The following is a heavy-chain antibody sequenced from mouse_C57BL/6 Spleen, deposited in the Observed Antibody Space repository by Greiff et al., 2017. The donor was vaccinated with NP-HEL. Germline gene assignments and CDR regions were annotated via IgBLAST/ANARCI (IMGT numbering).Heavy chain of an antibody. CDR3: ARERLEWYFDV. CDR2: INYDGSST. V-gene: IGHV5-16*01. Sequence: DVKLVESEGGLVQPGSSIKLSCTASGFTFSDYYMAWVRQVPEKGLEWVANINYDGSSTYYLDSLKSRFIISRDNAKNILYLQMSSLKSEDTATYYCARERLEWYFDVWGTGTTVTVSS. J-gene: IGHJ1*03. CDR1: GFTFSDYY.